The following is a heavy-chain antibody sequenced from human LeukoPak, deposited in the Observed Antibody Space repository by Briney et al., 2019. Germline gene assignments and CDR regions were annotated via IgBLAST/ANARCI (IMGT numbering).Heavy chain of an antibody. V-gene: IGHV3-21*01. J-gene: IGHJ4*02. Sequence: GGSLRLSCAASGLTFSSYRMNWVRQAPGRGLEWVSSISSSGNYIYYADSVKGRFTISRDNAKNSLYLQMNSLRAEDTAVYYCARSGGGMDDYWGQGTLVTVSS. CDR3: ARSGGGMDDY. CDR2: ISSSGNYI. CDR1: GLTFSSYR. D-gene: IGHD3-16*01.